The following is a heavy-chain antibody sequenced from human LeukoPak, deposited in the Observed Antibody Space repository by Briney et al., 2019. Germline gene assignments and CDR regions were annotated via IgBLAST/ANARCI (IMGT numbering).Heavy chain of an antibody. CDR3: AQEIRWRFDY. CDR1: GFTFNTYG. Sequence: GGSLILSCSASGFTFNTYGSHWVRQAPAKGHERVALISYEGSNKYYVDSEKGRFTISRDNYKTNLYVQMKNLRAEEMAVYDCAQEIRWRFDYWGQGTLVTVSS. J-gene: IGHJ4*02. D-gene: IGHD3-3*01. CDR2: ISYEGSNK. V-gene: IGHV3-30*18.